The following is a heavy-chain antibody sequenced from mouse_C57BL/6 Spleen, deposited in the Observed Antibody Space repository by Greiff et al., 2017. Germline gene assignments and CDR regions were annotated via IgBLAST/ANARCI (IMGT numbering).Heavy chain of an antibody. CDR1: GFTFSSYA. J-gene: IGHJ2*01. D-gene: IGHD1-1*02. V-gene: IGHV5-4*01. CDR3: ARKYYGHYFDY. CDR2: ISDGGSYT. Sequence: EVHLVESGGGLVKPGGSLKLSCAASGFTFSSYAMSWVRQTPEKRLEWVATISDGGSYTYYPDNVKGRFTISRDNAKNNLYLQMSHLKSEDTAMYYCARKYYGHYFDYWGQGTTLTVSS.